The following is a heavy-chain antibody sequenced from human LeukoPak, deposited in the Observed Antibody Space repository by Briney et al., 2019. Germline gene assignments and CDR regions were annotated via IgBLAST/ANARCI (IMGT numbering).Heavy chain of an antibody. Sequence: SETLSLTCAVYGGSFSGYYWSWIRQPPGKGLEWIGEISHSGSTNYNPSLKSRVTISVDTSKNQFSLKLSSVTAADTAVYYCARESTDYYYYYGMDVWGQGTTVTVSS. V-gene: IGHV4-34*01. CDR1: GGSFSGYY. CDR2: ISHSGST. D-gene: IGHD1-26*01. J-gene: IGHJ6*02. CDR3: ARESTDYYYYYGMDV.